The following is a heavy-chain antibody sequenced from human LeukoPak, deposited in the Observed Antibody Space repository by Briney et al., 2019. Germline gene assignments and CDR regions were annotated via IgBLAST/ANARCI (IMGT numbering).Heavy chain of an antibody. Sequence: SVKVSCKASGSTFSNYAISWVRQAPGQGLEWMGGIVPIFGTANYAQKFQGRVTITADKSTSTAYMELSSLISEDTAVYYCARNKDGYGDYEMDYWGQGTLVTVSS. D-gene: IGHD4-17*01. J-gene: IGHJ4*02. CDR1: GSTFSNYA. CDR3: ARNKDGYGDYEMDY. V-gene: IGHV1-69*06. CDR2: IVPIFGTA.